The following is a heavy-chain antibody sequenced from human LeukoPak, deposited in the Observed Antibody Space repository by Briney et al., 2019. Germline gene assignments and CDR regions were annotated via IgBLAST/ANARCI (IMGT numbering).Heavy chain of an antibody. J-gene: IGHJ4*02. CDR1: GFTFINYA. CDR2: VSGPGTTT. CDR3: ATRRSGNYFATFDY. Sequence: AGGSLRLSCEASGFTFINYAMNWVRQAPEKGLEWVSTVSGPGTTTYYADSVKGRFTVSRDNSKNTVFLQMDSLRAEDTAVNYCATRRSGNYFATFDYWGQGILVTVSS. D-gene: IGHD3-22*01. V-gene: IGHV3-23*01.